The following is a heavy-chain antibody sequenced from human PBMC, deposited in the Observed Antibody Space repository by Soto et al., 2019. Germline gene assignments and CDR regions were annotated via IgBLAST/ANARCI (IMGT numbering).Heavy chain of an antibody. V-gene: IGHV3-30*03. D-gene: IGHD3-10*02. CDR1: GFIFSNNG. J-gene: IGHJ4*02. CDR2: MSYDGSDT. Sequence: GRSLRLAGVGSGFIFSNNGMHWVRQTPGRGLEWVAFMSYDGSDTFYADSVQGRFTIARDNSKNTLFLHMSNLRAEDTAMYYCTIVRVADSALDHWGQGTLDTVSS. CDR3: TIVRVADSALDH.